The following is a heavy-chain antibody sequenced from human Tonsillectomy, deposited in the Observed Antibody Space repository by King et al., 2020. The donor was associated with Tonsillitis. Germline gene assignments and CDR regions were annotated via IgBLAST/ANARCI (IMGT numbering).Heavy chain of an antibody. J-gene: IGHJ3*02. CDR1: GFTFSSYS. CDR3: TRDPHALYM. V-gene: IGHV3-48*01. Sequence: VQLVESGGALVQPGGSLRLSCAASGFTFSSYSMNWVRQAPERGLEWISYMSRSGTIYYADSVKGRFTISRDNAKSSLYLQMNSLRAEDTAVYYCTRDPHALYMGGQGTMVTVSS. CDR2: MSRSGTI.